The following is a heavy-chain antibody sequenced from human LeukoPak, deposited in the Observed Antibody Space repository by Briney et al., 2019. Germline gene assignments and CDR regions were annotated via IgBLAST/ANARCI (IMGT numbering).Heavy chain of an antibody. D-gene: IGHD5-12*01. CDR3: AVGGYSGYDYPPYYFDY. CDR1: GYTFTGYY. Sequence: ASVKLSCKASGYTFTGYYMHWVRQAPGQGLEWTGWINPNSGGTNYAQNFQGRVTMTRDTSISTAYMELSRLRSDDTAVYYCAVGGYSGYDYPPYYFDYWGQGTLVTVSS. J-gene: IGHJ4*02. CDR2: INPNSGGT. V-gene: IGHV1-2*02.